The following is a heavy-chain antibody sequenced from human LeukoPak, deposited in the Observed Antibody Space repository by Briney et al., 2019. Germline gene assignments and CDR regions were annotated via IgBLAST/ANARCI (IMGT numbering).Heavy chain of an antibody. D-gene: IGHD5-12*01. V-gene: IGHV4-34*01. CDR3: ARSVATIRIDY. Sequence: SETLSLTCAVYGGSFSGYYWSWIRQPPGKGLEWIGEINHSGSTNYNPSLKSRVTISVDTSKSQFSLKLSSVTAADTAVYYCARSVATIRIDYWGRGTLVTVSS. J-gene: IGHJ4*02. CDR1: GGSFSGYY. CDR2: INHSGST.